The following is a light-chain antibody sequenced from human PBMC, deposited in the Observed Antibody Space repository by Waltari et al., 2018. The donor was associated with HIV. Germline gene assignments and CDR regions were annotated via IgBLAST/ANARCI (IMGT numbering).Light chain of an antibody. CDR1: SSNIGSHS. Sequence: SVLTQPPSASGTPGQRVTISCSGSSSNIGSHSVFWYQQLPGTAPKLLMHRNHQLPSEVPDRFSDATSGTSASLAISGLRSEDEADYYCATWDDSLSGVLFGGGTKLTVL. J-gene: IGLJ2*01. CDR2: RNH. CDR3: ATWDDSLSGVL. V-gene: IGLV1-47*01.